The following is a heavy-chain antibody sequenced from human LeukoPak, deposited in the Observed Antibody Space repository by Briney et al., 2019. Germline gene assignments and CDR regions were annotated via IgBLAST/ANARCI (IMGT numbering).Heavy chain of an antibody. D-gene: IGHD2-2*01. V-gene: IGHV1-46*01. CDR2: INPSGGST. CDR3: ARESRYCSSTSCYGRFDYYYGMDV. J-gene: IGHJ6*04. CDR1: GYTFTSYY. Sequence: ASVKVSCKASGYTFTSYYMHWVRQAPGQGLEWMGIINPSGGSTSYAQKFQGRVTMTRDTSTSTVYMELSSLRSEDTAVYYCARESRYCSSTSCYGRFDYYYGMDVWGKGTTVTVSS.